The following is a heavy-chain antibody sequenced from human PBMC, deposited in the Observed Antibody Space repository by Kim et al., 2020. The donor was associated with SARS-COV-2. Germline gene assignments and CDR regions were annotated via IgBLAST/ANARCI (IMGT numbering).Heavy chain of an antibody. Sequence: SETLSLTCTVSGGSISSGDYYWSWIRQPPGKGLEWIAYIYYSGRTYYNPSLKSRVTISVDTSKNQFSLKLSSVTAADTAVYYCARVLGYYGSGSPFDPWGHTTLFTLSS. CDR2: IYYSGRT. V-gene: IGHV4-30-4*01. J-gene: IGHJ5*02. D-gene: IGHD3-10*01. CDR1: GGSISSGDYY. CDR3: ARVLGYYGSGSPFDP.